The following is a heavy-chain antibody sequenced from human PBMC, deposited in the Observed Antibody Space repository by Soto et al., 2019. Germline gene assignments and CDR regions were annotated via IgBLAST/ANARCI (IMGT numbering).Heavy chain of an antibody. CDR3: AREHGFSYGLNYFDP. CDR1: GGSISSSSYY. J-gene: IGHJ5*02. CDR2: IFYSGST. V-gene: IGHV4-39*07. Sequence: PSETLSLTCTVSGGSISSSSYYWGWIRQPPGKGLEWIGSIFYSGSTYYNPSLKSRVTISVDTSKNQFSLNLSSVTAADTAVYYCAREHGFSYGLNYFDPWGQGTLVTVSS. D-gene: IGHD5-18*01.